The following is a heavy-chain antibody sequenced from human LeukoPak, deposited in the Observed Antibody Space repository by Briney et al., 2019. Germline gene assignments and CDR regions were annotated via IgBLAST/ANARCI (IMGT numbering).Heavy chain of an antibody. J-gene: IGHJ6*03. CDR1: GGSFGGYY. D-gene: IGHD3-10*01. Sequence: SETLSLTCAVYGGSFGGYYWSWIRQPPGKGLEWIGEINHSGSTNYNPSLKSRVTISVDTSKNQFSLKLSSVTAADTAVYYCARGSSPPKTSGSYYSARHYYYYMDVWGKGTTVTVSS. CDR3: ARGSSPPKTSGSYYSARHYYYYMDV. CDR2: INHSGST. V-gene: IGHV4-34*01.